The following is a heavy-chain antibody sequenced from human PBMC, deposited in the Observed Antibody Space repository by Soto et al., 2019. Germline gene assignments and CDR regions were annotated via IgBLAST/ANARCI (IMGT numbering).Heavy chain of an antibody. D-gene: IGHD2-21*01. Sequence: QVTLKESGPVLVKPTETLTLTCTVSGFSLSNARMGVSWIRQPPGKALEWLAHIFSNDEKSYSTSLKSRITISKDTSKSKVVNTMTNMDPVDTATYYCARIDEGCGVECYFFNYWGKVTLVTVSS. CDR1: GFSLSNARMG. CDR3: ARIDEGCGVECYFFNY. CDR2: IFSNDEK. J-gene: IGHJ4*02. V-gene: IGHV2-26*01.